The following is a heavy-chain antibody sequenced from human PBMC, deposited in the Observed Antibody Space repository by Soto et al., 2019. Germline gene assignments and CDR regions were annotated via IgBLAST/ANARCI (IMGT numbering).Heavy chain of an antibody. Sequence: PGGSLRLSCAASGFTFSSYGMHWVRQAPGKGLEWVAVISYDGSNKYYADSVKGRFTISRDNSKNTLYLQMSSLRAEDTAVYYCAKNWGSYRPLYGMDVWGQGTTVTVSS. CDR1: GFTFSSYG. D-gene: IGHD3-16*02. J-gene: IGHJ6*02. V-gene: IGHV3-30*18. CDR2: ISYDGSNK. CDR3: AKNWGSYRPLYGMDV.